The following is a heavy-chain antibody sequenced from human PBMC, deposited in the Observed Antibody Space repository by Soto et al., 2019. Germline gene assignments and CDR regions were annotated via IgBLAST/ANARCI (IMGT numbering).Heavy chain of an antibody. J-gene: IGHJ4*02. D-gene: IGHD3-3*01. Sequence: GGSLRLSCAASGFTFSSYGMHWVRQAPGKGLEWVAVISYDGSNKYYADSVKGRFTISRDNSKNTLYLQMNSLRAEDTAVYYCAKDLSDFWSSEYRYWGQGTLVTVSS. CDR1: GFTFSSYG. CDR2: ISYDGSNK. CDR3: AKDLSDFWSSEYRY. V-gene: IGHV3-30*18.